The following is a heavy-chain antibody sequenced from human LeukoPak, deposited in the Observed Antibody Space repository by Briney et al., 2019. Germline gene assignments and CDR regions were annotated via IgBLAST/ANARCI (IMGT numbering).Heavy chain of an antibody. CDR1: GDSVSSNSVT. V-gene: IGHV6-1*01. Sequence: SQTLSLTCAISGDSVSSNSVTWHWIRQSPSRGLEWLGRTYYRSTWYIDYAVSVRGRITVNPDTSKNQLSLHLNSVTPEDTAVYYCARRLTQYDCFDPWGQGILVTVSS. CDR3: ARRLTQYDCFDP. CDR2: TYYRSTWYI. D-gene: IGHD2-2*01. J-gene: IGHJ5*02.